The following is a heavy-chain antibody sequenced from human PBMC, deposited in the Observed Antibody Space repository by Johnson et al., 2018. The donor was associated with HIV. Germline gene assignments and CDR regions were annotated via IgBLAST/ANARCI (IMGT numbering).Heavy chain of an antibody. Sequence: QLVESGGGVVQPGGSLRLSCAASGFTFSDYYMSWVRQAPGKGLEWVSGISWNSGSIGYADSVKGRFTISRDNAKNSLYLQMNSLRAEDTALYYCAKDMGNNDAFDLWGQGTMVTVSS. V-gene: IGHV3-9*01. D-gene: IGHD1/OR15-1a*01. CDR2: ISWNSGSI. CDR3: AKDMGNNDAFDL. J-gene: IGHJ3*01. CDR1: GFTFSDYY.